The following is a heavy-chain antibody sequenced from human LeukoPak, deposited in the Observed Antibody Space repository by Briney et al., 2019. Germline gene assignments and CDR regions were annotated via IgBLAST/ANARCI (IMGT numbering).Heavy chain of an antibody. CDR1: GFTFSSYW. V-gene: IGHV3-7*01. CDR2: IKQDGSEK. CDR3: AREAGTGGQWLIDNWFDP. J-gene: IGHJ5*02. Sequence: GGSLRLSCAASGFTFSSYWMSWVRQAPGKGLEWVANIKQDGSEKYYVDSVKGRFTISRDNAKNSLYLRMNSLRAEDTAVYYCAREAGTGGQWLIDNWFDPWGQGTLVTVSS. D-gene: IGHD6-19*01.